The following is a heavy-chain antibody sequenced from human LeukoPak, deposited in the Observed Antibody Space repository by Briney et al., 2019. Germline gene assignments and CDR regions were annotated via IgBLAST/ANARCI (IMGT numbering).Heavy chain of an antibody. J-gene: IGHJ4*02. CDR2: IYYSGST. CDR3: ARHVDIVATIDY. V-gene: IGHV4-59*08. Sequence: PSETLSLTCTVSGGSISSYYWSWIRQPPGKGLEWIGYIYYSGSTYYNPSLKSRVTISVDTSKNQFSLKLSSVTAADTAVYYCARHVDIVATIDYWGQGTLVTVSS. CDR1: GGSISSYY. D-gene: IGHD5-12*01.